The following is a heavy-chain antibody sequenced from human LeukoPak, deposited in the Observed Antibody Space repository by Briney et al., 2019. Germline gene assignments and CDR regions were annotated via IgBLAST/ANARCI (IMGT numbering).Heavy chain of an antibody. Sequence: SSETLSLTCAVYGGSFSGYYWSWIRQPPGKGLEWIGEINHSGSTNYNPSLKSRVTISVDTSKNQFSLKLSSVTAADTAVYYCAAVPGSYYTMYSFDYWGQGTLVTVSS. D-gene: IGHD3-10*01. J-gene: IGHJ4*02. CDR2: INHSGST. CDR1: GGSFSGYY. CDR3: AAVPGSYYTMYSFDY. V-gene: IGHV4-34*01.